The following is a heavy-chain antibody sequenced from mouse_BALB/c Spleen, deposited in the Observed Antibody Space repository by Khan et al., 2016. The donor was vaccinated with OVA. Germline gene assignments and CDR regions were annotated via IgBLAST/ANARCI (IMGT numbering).Heavy chain of an antibody. CDR1: GFTFTSYG. CDR2: ISSDSSTI. V-gene: IGHV5-17*02. D-gene: IGHD1-1*01. J-gene: IGHJ2*01. Sequence: VQLVESGGGLVQSGGSRTLSCAASGFTFTSYGMHWIRQAPEKGLEWVAYISSDSSTIYYADTVKGRFTISRDNPKNTLFLQMTSLRSGDTAMYFCATSYFYGYYFDYWGQGTTLTVSS. CDR3: ATSYFYGYYFDY.